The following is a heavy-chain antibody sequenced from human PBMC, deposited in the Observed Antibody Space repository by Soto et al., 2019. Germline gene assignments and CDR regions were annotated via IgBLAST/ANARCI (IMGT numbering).Heavy chain of an antibody. CDR3: AKDLTRQLAYWLDP. CDR2: INAHSGGT. J-gene: IGHJ5*02. CDR1: GFSFTGYY. V-gene: IGHV1-2*02. Sequence: ASVKVSCKASGFSFTGYYVHWLRQAPGQGLEWMGWINAHSGGTEYAQKFQGRVTLTRDTSIATAYLTLTSLTSDDTALYYCAKDLTRQLAYWLDPWGQGTQVTVSS. D-gene: IGHD6-6*01.